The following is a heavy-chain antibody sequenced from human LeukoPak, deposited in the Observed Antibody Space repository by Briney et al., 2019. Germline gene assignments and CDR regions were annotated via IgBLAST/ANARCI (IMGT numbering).Heavy chain of an antibody. CDR2: IWYDGGIK. CDR1: GFTFSSYG. CDR3: ARGGSPGYYYYYMDV. V-gene: IGHV3-33*01. D-gene: IGHD3-3*01. J-gene: IGHJ6*03. Sequence: PGGSLRLSCAASGFTFSSYGMHWVRQAPGKGLEWVAVIWYDGGIKFYVDSVKGRFTISRDNAKNSLYLQMNSLRVEDTAVYYCARGGSPGYYYYYMDVWGKGTTVTVSS.